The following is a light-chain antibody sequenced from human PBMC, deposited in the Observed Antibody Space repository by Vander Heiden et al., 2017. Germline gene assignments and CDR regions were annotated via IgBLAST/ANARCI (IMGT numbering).Light chain of an antibody. CDR3: LQDYTYPLT. V-gene: IGKV1-6*01. Sequence: AIQITQSPSSLSASVGDRVTITCRASQSISDDLGWFQQKPGKAPKLLIYGASNLQSGVPSRFSGSGSGTDFTLTISSLQPEDFATYYCLQDYTYPLTFGGGTKVEI. J-gene: IGKJ4*01. CDR2: GAS. CDR1: QSISDD.